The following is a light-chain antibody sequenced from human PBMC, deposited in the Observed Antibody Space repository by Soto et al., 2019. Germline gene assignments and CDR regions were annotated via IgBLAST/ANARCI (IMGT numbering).Light chain of an antibody. V-gene: IGKV1-5*03. CDR2: KAS. J-gene: IGKJ1*01. Sequence: DIQMTQSPSTLSASVGDRVTITCRASQNIYIWLAWYQQKPGKAPRVVINKASTLESGVPSRFSGSGLGTEFTLTIDXXQPDDFATYYCQHFNDYYVAFGQGTRVEVK. CDR1: QNIYIW. CDR3: QHFNDYYVA.